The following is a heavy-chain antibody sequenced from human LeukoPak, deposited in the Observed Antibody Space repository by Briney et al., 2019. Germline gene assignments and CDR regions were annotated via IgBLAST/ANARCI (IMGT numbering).Heavy chain of an antibody. CDR3: PRGTPTPRASDPTFDY. D-gene: IGHD1-1*01. Sequence: GGSLRLSCAASGFTFSSYSMNWVRQAPGKGLEWVAAISYDGTVAAISYDGTNTYYADAVKGRFTISRDNSKNTLYLQMKSLRTKPPLVYSCPRGTPTPRASDPTFDYWGKGPLVPSPQ. V-gene: IGHV3-30*03. J-gene: IGHJ4*02. CDR1: GFTFSSYS. CDR2: ISYDGTVAAISYDGTNT.